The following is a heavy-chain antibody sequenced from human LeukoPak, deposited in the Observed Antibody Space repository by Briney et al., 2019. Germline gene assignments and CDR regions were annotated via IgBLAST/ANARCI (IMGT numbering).Heavy chain of an antibody. CDR2: ISSSGSTI. J-gene: IGHJ4*02. CDR3: ARAGSIRFDY. D-gene: IGHD1-26*01. Sequence: PGGSLRLSCAASGFTFSSYEMNWVRQAPGKGLEWVSYISSSGSTIYYADSVKGRFTLSRDNAKNSLYLQMNSLRAEDTAVYYCARAGSIRFDYWGQGTLVTVSS. V-gene: IGHV3-48*03. CDR1: GFTFSSYE.